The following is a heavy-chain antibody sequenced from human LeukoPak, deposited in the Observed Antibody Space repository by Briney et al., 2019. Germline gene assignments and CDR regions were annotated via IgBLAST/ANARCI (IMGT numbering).Heavy chain of an antibody. Sequence: GRSLRLSCAASGFTFSSYGMHWVRQAPGKGLEWVAVISYDGSNKYYAGSVKGRFTISRDNSKNTLYLQMNSLRAEDTAVYYCAKAGPLDYWGQGTLVTVSS. J-gene: IGHJ4*02. CDR2: ISYDGSNK. CDR1: GFTFSSYG. CDR3: AKAGPLDY. V-gene: IGHV3-30*18.